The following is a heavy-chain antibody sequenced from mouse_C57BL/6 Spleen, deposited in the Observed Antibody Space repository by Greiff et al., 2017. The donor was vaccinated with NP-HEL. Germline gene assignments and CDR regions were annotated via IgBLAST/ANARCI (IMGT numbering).Heavy chain of an antibody. Sequence: QVQLQQPGAELVKPGASVKLSCKASGYTFTSYWMHWVKQRPGRGLEWIGRIDPTSGGTKYNEKFKGKATLTVDKPTSTAYMQLSSLTSEDSAVYCGAREGRWLGFAYWGQGTLVTVSA. CDR3: AREGRWLGFAY. D-gene: IGHD2-3*01. CDR2: IDPTSGGT. J-gene: IGHJ3*01. CDR1: GYTFTSYW. V-gene: IGHV1-72*01.